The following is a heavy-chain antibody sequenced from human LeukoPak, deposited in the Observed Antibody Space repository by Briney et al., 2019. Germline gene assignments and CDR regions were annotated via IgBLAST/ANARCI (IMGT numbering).Heavy chain of an antibody. CDR1: GVTFSSYG. CDR3: AKGGEELWLPDDY. Sequence: GRSLRLSCAASGVTFSSYGMHWVRQAPGKGLEWVAVISYDGSNKYYADSVKGRFTISRDNSKNTLYLQMNSLRAEDTAVYYCAKGGEELWLPDDYWGQGTLVTVSS. V-gene: IGHV3-30*18. CDR2: ISYDGSNK. J-gene: IGHJ4*02. D-gene: IGHD5-18*01.